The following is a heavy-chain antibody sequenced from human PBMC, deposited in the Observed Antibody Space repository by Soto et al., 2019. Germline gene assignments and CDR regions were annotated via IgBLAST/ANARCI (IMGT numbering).Heavy chain of an antibody. CDR1: GFIFENFG. Sequence: GGSLRLSCAASGFIFENFGMSWVRQAPGKGLEWISSISGSGFKKYYADSVKGRFTISRDNSKSTVYLELNNLSAEDTAVYHCAKNQGVELVPLATVDWFDPWGQGTLVTVSS. V-gene: IGHV3-23*01. J-gene: IGHJ5*02. CDR3: AKNQGVELVPLATVDWFDP. CDR2: ISGSGFKK. D-gene: IGHD1-26*01.